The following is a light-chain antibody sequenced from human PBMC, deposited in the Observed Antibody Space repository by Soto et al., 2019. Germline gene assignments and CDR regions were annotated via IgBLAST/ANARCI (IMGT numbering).Light chain of an antibody. CDR1: QSVSSY. CDR3: QQRSNWHPLT. J-gene: IGKJ4*01. Sequence: EIVLTQSPATLSLSPGERATLSCRARQSVSSYLAWYQQKPGQAPRLLIYDASNRATGIPARFSGSGSGTDFTLTISSLEPEDFAVYYCQQRSNWHPLTFGGGTKVEIK. V-gene: IGKV3-11*01. CDR2: DAS.